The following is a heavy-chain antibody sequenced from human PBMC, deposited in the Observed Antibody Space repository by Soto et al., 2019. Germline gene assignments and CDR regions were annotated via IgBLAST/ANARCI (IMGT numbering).Heavy chain of an antibody. Sequence: GGSLRLSCAASGFTFDDYAMHWVRQAPGKGLEWVSGISWNSGSIGYADSLKGRFTISRDNAKNSLYLQMNSLRAEDTALYYCAKDSRDIVATYFDYLGQGTLVTVSS. CDR3: AKDSRDIVATYFDY. CDR1: GFTFDDYA. J-gene: IGHJ4*02. D-gene: IGHD5-12*01. CDR2: ISWNSGSI. V-gene: IGHV3-9*01.